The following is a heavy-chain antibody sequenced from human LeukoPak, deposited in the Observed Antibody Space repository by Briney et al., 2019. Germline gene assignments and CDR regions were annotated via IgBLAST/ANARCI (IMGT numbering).Heavy chain of an antibody. CDR2: ISAYNGNT. J-gene: IGHJ6*02. D-gene: IGHD3-3*01. CDR1: GYTFTSYG. CDR3: ARDQYDFWSGYHPYYYYYGMDV. V-gene: IGHV1-18*01. Sequence: GASVKVSCKASGYTFTSYGISWVRQAPGQGLEWMGWISAYNGNTNYAQKLQGRVTMTTDTSTSTAYMELRSLRSDDTAVYYCARDQYDFWSGYHPYYYYYGMDVWGQGTTVTVSS.